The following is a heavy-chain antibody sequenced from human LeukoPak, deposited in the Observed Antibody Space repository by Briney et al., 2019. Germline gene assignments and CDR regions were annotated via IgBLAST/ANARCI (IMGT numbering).Heavy chain of an antibody. CDR2: INHSGST. CDR1: GGSFSGYY. J-gene: IGHJ3*02. D-gene: IGHD6-19*01. V-gene: IGHV4-34*01. Sequence: SETLSLTCAVYGGSFSGYYWSWIRQPPGKGLEWLGEINHSGSTNYNPSLKSRVTISVDTSKNQFSLKLSSVTAADTAVYYCARGRRYSSGWAPGYAFDIWGQGTMVTVSS. CDR3: ARGRRYSSGWAPGYAFDI.